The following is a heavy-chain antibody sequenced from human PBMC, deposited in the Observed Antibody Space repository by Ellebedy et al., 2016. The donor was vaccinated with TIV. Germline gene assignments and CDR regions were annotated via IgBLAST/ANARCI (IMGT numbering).Heavy chain of an antibody. CDR2: IGTAGDT. CDR3: ARATAGFDY. Sequence: GESLKISCAASGFTFSSYDMHWVRQATGKGLEWVSAIGTAGDTYYPGSVKGRFTISRENAKNSLYLQMNSLRAEGTAVYYCARATAGFDYWGQGTLVTVSS. D-gene: IGHD1-1*01. CDR1: GFTFSSYD. J-gene: IGHJ4*02. V-gene: IGHV3-13*01.